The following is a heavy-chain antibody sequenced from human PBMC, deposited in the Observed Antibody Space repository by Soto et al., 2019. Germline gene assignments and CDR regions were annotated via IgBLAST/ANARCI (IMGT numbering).Heavy chain of an antibody. CDR1: GYTFTGYY. J-gene: IGHJ4*02. D-gene: IGHD6-19*01. CDR3: ARDEGRAVAGQGGIDY. Sequence: QVQLVQSGAEVKKPGASVKVSCKASGYTFTGYYMHWVRQAPGQGLEWMGWINPNSGGTNYAQKFQGWGTMTRDTSMSTAYMELSRLRSDDRAVYYCARDEGRAVAGQGGIDYWGQGTLVTVSS. CDR2: INPNSGGT. V-gene: IGHV1-2*04.